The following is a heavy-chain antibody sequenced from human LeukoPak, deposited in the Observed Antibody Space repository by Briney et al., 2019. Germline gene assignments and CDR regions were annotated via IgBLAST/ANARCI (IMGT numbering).Heavy chain of an antibody. V-gene: IGHV4-39*07. D-gene: IGHD2-15*01. CDR1: GGSISSSSYY. CDR2: IYYSGST. Sequence: SETLSLTCTVSGGSISSSSYYWGWIRQPPGKGLEWIGSIYYSGSTYYNPSLKSRVTISVDTSKNQFSLKLSSVTAADTAVYYCASQPINCSGGSCYAGHFDYWGQGTLVTVSS. J-gene: IGHJ4*02. CDR3: ASQPINCSGGSCYAGHFDY.